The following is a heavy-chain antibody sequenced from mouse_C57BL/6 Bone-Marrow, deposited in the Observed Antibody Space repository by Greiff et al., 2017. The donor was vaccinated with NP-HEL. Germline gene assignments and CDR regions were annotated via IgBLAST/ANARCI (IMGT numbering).Heavy chain of an antibody. CDR1: GYAFSSSW. Sequence: QVQLQQSGPELVKPGASVKISCKASGYAFSSSWMNWVKQRPGKGLEWIGRIYPGDGDTNYNGKFKGKATLTADKSSSTAYMQLSSLTSEDSAVYFCARRDYGRYFDVWGTGTTVTVSS. D-gene: IGHD2-4*01. V-gene: IGHV1-82*01. CDR2: IYPGDGDT. CDR3: ARRDYGRYFDV. J-gene: IGHJ1*03.